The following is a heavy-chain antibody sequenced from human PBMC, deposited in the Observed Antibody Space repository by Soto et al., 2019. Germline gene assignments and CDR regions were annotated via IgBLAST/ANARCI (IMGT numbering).Heavy chain of an antibody. D-gene: IGHD3-10*01. Sequence: PSETQSLTSTLAGSYIRSGGYYWSWIRQHPGKGLEWIGYIYYSGSTYYNPSLKSRVTISVDTSKNQFSLKLSSVTAADTAVYYCARDRITMVRRVIKDLLHDYWGQGTLVTVSS. CDR2: IYYSGST. CDR1: GSYIRSGGYY. CDR3: ARDRITMVRRVIKDLLHDY. J-gene: IGHJ4*02. V-gene: IGHV4-31*03.